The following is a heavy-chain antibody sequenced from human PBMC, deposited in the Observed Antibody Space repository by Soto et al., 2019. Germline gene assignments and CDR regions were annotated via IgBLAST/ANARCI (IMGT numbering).Heavy chain of an antibody. CDR1: GYTFTSYD. CDR3: ARGIKYGAYSRWFDP. V-gene: IGHV1-8*01. D-gene: IGHD4-17*01. J-gene: IGHJ5*02. CDR2: MNPNSGNT. Sequence: QVQLVQSGAEVKKPGASVKVSCKASGYTFTSYDINWVRQATGQGLEYLGWMNPNSGNTAYVQKFQGRVTMTWDTSTTTVYMELSSLRSEDTAVYFCARGIKYGAYSRWFDPWGQGTLVTVSS.